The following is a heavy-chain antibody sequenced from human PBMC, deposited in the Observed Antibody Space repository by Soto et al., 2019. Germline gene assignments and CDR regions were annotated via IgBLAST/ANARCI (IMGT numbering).Heavy chain of an antibody. V-gene: IGHV3-23*01. D-gene: IGHD3-22*01. J-gene: IGHJ4*02. CDR1: GFTFSSYA. CDR2: ISGSGGST. Sequence: EVQLLESGGGLVQPGGSLRLSCAASGFTFSSYAMSWVRQAPGKGLEWVSAISGSGGSTYYADSVKGRFTISRDNSKNTLYLQMNSLRAEDTAVYYCAKDRVYDSSGRRGSAFGYWGQGTLGTVSS. CDR3: AKDRVYDSSGRRGSAFGY.